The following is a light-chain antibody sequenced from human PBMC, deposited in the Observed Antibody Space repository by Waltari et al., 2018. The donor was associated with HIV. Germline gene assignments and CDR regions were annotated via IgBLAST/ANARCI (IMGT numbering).Light chain of an antibody. CDR3: QAWDSTTVV. J-gene: IGLJ1*01. CDR1: KLGDYY. Sequence: SYELTQPPSVSVSPGQTASITCSGDKLGDYYVVWYQQKTGQSPVVVIYQNSRRPSGIPERFSGSNSGNSATLTISGTQAMDEADYYCQAWDSTTVVFGTGTKVTVL. V-gene: IGLV3-1*01. CDR2: QNS.